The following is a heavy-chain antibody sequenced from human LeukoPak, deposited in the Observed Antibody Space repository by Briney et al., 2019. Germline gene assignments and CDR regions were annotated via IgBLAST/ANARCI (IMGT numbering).Heavy chain of an antibody. D-gene: IGHD6-19*01. Sequence: KHGESLMISCKGSGYSFTNYWITWVRQMPGKGLEWMGRIDPSDSYTNYSPSFQGHVTISADKSISTAYLQWSSLKASDTAMYYCARLMSGSASFDYWGQGTLLTVSS. CDR3: ARLMSGSASFDY. V-gene: IGHV5-10-1*01. J-gene: IGHJ4*02. CDR2: IDPSDSYT. CDR1: GYSFTNYW.